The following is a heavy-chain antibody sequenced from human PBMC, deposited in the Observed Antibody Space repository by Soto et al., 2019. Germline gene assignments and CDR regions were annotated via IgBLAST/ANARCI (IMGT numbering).Heavy chain of an antibody. Sequence: SETLSLTCTVSGGSISSYYWSWIRQPPGKGLEWIGYIYYSGSTNYNPSLKSRVTISVDTSKNQFSLKLSSVTAADTAVYYCAKFWSGYSNWFDPWGQGTLVTVSS. CDR2: IYYSGST. V-gene: IGHV4-59*01. D-gene: IGHD3-3*01. CDR1: GGSISSYY. CDR3: AKFWSGYSNWFDP. J-gene: IGHJ5*02.